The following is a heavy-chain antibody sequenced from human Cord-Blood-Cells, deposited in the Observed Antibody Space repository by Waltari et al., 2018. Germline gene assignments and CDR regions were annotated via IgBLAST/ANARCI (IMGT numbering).Heavy chain of an antibody. J-gene: IGHJ4*02. D-gene: IGHD5-18*01. CDR3: ATRGYSYGPIDY. CDR2: IIPIFGTA. Sequence: QVQLAQSGAEVKKPGSSVKVSCKASGGTFSSYAISWVRQAPEQGLEWMGGIIPIFGTANYAQKFQGRVTITADESTSTAYMELSSLRSEDTAVYYCATRGYSYGPIDYWGQGTLVTVSS. V-gene: IGHV1-69*01. CDR1: GGTFSSYA.